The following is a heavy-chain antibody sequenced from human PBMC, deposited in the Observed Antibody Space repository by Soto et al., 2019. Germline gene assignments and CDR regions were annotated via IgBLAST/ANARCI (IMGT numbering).Heavy chain of an antibody. CDR2: INAGNGNT. CDR1: GYTFTSYA. CDR3: ARVLSSSWYSDAFDI. D-gene: IGHD6-13*01. V-gene: IGHV1-3*01. J-gene: IGHJ3*02. Sequence: ASVKVSCKASGYTFTSYAMHWVRQAPGQRLEWMGWINAGNGNTKYSQKFQDRVTITRDTSASTAYMELSSLRSEDTAVYYCARVLSSSWYSDAFDIWGQGTMVTVSS.